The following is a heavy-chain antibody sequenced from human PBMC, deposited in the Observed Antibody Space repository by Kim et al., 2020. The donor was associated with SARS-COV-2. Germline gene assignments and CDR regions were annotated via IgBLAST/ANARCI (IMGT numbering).Heavy chain of an antibody. D-gene: IGHD3-10*01. CDR1: GFTFSSYG. J-gene: IGHJ4*02. CDR3: ADESRFGELLGY. Sequence: GGSLRLSCAASGFTFSSYGMHWVRQAPGKGLEWVAVISYDGSNKYYADSVKGRFTISRDNSKNTLYLQMNSLRAEDTAVYYCADESRFGELLGYWGQGTLVTVSS. V-gene: IGHV3-30*18. CDR2: ISYDGSNK.